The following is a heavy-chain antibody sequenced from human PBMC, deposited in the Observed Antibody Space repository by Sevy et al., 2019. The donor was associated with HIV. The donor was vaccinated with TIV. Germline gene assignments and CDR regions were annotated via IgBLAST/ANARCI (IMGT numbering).Heavy chain of an antibody. V-gene: IGHV4-34*01. CDR1: GGSFSGYY. CDR2: INHSGST. CDR3: ARLELSYDSSGYPSYYYGMDV. J-gene: IGHJ6*02. D-gene: IGHD3-22*01. Sequence: SETLSLTCAVYGGSFSGYYWSWIRQPPGKGLEWIVEINHSGSTNYNPSLKSRVTISVDTSKNQFSLKLSSVTAADTAVYYCARLELSYDSSGYPSYYYGMDVWGQGTTVTVSS.